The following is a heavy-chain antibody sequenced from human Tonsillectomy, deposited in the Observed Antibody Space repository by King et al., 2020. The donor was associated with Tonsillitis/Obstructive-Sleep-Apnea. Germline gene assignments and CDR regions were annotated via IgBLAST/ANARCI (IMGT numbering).Heavy chain of an antibody. D-gene: IGHD3-22*01. J-gene: IGHJ3*02. Sequence: QLQESGPGLVKPSETLSLTCTVSGGSISSYYWSWIRQPPGKGLEWIGYIYYSGSTNYNPSLKSRVTISVDTSKKQFSLKPSSVTAADTAVYYCARAWDYYDSSDRGDAFDIWGQGTMVTVSS. CDR2: IYYSGST. CDR1: GGSISSYY. CDR3: ARAWDYYDSSDRGDAFDI. V-gene: IGHV4-59*01.